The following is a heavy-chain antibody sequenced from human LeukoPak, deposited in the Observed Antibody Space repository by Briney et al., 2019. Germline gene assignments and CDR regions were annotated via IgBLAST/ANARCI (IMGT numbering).Heavy chain of an antibody. Sequence: PGRSLRLSCAASGFTFSSYGMHWVRQAPGKGLEWVAVISYDGSNKYYADSVKGRFTISRDNADNSLYLQMNSLRAEDTAVYYCAKAYLAATYYYDSSGRDYFDYWGQGTLVTVSS. J-gene: IGHJ4*02. CDR2: ISYDGSNK. D-gene: IGHD3-22*01. V-gene: IGHV3-30*18. CDR1: GFTFSSYG. CDR3: AKAYLAATYYYDSSGRDYFDY.